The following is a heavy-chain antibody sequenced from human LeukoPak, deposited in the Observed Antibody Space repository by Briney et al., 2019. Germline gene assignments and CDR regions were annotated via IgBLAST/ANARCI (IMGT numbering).Heavy chain of an antibody. V-gene: IGHV3-23*01. J-gene: IGHJ3*02. CDR3: ALRVTTALNAFDI. D-gene: IGHD1/OR15-1a*01. CDR2: ISDSGSTT. CDR1: GFTFSYYA. Sequence: GGYLRLSCAASGFTFSYYAITWVRQASGKGLEWVSGISDSGSTTSYADSVKGRFTISRDNSNNTLFLQMHNLRAEDTAMYYCALRVTTALNAFDIWGQGTMVTVS.